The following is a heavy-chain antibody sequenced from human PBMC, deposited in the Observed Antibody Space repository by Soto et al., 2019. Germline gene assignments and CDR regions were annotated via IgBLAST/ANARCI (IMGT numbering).Heavy chain of an antibody. Sequence: SETLSLTCAVYGGSFSGYYWSWIRQPPGKGLEWIGEISHSGSTNYNPSLKSRVTISVDTSKNQFSLKLSSVTAADTAVYYCARGSPYYDFWSGYYSGYFDYWGQGTLVTVSS. D-gene: IGHD3-3*01. J-gene: IGHJ4*02. CDR1: GGSFSGYY. CDR2: ISHSGST. V-gene: IGHV4-34*01. CDR3: ARGSPYYDFWSGYYSGYFDY.